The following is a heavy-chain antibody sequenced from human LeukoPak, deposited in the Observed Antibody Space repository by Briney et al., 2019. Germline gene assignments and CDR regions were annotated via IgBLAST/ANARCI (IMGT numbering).Heavy chain of an antibody. CDR2: MNPNSGNT. V-gene: IGHV1-8*01. CDR3: VRQRWLQAADY. CDR1: GYTFTSSD. Sequence: ASVKVSCKASGYTFTSSDINWVRRATGQGLEWMRWMNPNSGNTGYAQKFQGRVIMTRNTSISTVYMELSSLRSEDTAVYYCVRQRWLQAADYWGQGTLVTVSS. J-gene: IGHJ4*02. D-gene: IGHD5-24*01.